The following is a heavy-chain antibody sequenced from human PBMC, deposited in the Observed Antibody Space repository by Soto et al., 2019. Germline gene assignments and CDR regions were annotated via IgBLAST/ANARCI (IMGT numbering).Heavy chain of an antibody. J-gene: IGHJ6*02. Sequence: LGPSVKVSCTASGYTFTGQYMHWVRQAPGQGLEWMGWINPNSGDTNYAQKFQGRVTMTRDTSIGTAYMELSSLRSNDTAIYYCARESSGITLYGMDVWGQGTTVTVSS. CDR2: INPNSGDT. V-gene: IGHV1-2*03. CDR3: ARESSGITLYGMDV. D-gene: IGHD1-7*01. CDR1: GYTFTGQY.